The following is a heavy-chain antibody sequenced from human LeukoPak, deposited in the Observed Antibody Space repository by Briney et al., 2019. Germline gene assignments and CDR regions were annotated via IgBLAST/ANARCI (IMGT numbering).Heavy chain of an antibody. CDR1: GFTVSSNY. Sequence: GGSLRLSCAASGFTVSSNYMSWVRQAAGKGVEWVSVIYSGGSTYYADSVKGRFTISRDNSKNTLYLQMNSLRAEDTAVYYCARDYSGTADDYWGQGTLVTVSS. CDR3: ARDYSGTADDY. D-gene: IGHD2-15*01. J-gene: IGHJ4*02. V-gene: IGHV3-66*02. CDR2: IYSGGST.